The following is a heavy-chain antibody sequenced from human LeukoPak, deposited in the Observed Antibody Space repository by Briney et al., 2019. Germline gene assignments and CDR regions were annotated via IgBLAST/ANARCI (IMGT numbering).Heavy chain of an antibody. D-gene: IGHD3-10*01. CDR1: GGSISSGGYY. J-gene: IGHJ4*02. CDR3: AREGRGSGSYYSPFDY. V-gene: IGHV4-31*03. CDR2: IYYSGST. Sequence: SETLSLTCTVSGGSISSGGYYWTWIRQHPGKGLEWIGYIYYSGSTYYNPSLKSRVTISVDTSKIQFSLKLSSVTAADTAVYYCAREGRGSGSYYSPFDYWGQGTLVTVSS.